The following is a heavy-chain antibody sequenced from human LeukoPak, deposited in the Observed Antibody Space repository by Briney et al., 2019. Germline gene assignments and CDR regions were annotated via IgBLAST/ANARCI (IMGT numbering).Heavy chain of an antibody. J-gene: IGHJ6*02. CDR2: IYYSGST. CDR1: GGSISSYY. Sequence: PSETLSLTCTVSGGSISSYYWSWIREPPGKGLVWMGYIYYSGSTNYSPSLKSRVTISVDTSKNQFSQKLSSVTAADTAVYYCARVGLYSSGWYVNYYYGMDVWGQGTTVTVSS. V-gene: IGHV4-59*01. CDR3: ARVGLYSSGWYVNYYYGMDV. D-gene: IGHD6-19*01.